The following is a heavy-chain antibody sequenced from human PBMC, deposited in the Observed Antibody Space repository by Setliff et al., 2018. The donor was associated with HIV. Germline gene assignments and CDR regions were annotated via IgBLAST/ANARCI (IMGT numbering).Heavy chain of an antibody. CDR3: GRQVPVPGVAVTPIDY. J-gene: IGHJ4*02. D-gene: IGHD3-22*01. CDR2: IFYTGST. CDR1: GGSMSTYY. V-gene: IGHV4-59*08. Sequence: SETLSLTCTVSGGSMSTYYWSWIRQFPGKGLEWIGFIFYTGSTTYNPSLNSRVTISVDTSKNQFSLKLSSVTAADTAVYYCGRQVPVPGVAVTPIDYWGQGTLVTVSS.